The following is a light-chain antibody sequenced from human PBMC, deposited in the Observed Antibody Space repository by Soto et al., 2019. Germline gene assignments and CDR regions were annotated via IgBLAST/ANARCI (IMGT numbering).Light chain of an antibody. V-gene: IGKV1-39*01. CDR1: QDIGTD. CDR3: ATSYTTPRIT. Sequence: DIQMTQSPSSLSASIGDSFIITFRASQDIGTDLNWYQHRPGKATQDHISAASSLQAWVPSRFTGTGSGTECTLTIYSLQPEDLATYDCATSYTTPRITFGQGTRLEIK. J-gene: IGKJ5*01. CDR2: AAS.